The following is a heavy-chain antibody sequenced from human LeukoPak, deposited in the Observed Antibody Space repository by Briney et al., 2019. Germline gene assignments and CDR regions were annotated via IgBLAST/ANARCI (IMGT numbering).Heavy chain of an antibody. CDR1: GFAFSSYA. CDR3: ARVRSEWALPHFDY. Sequence: GGSLRLSCAASGFAFSSYAMHWVRQAPGKGLEWVAVISYDESYKYYADSVTGRFTISRDNSRNTLYLQMNSLRIEDTAVYYCARVRSEWALPHFDYWGRGTLVTVSS. J-gene: IGHJ4*02. CDR2: ISYDESYK. D-gene: IGHD1-26*01. V-gene: IGHV3-30*04.